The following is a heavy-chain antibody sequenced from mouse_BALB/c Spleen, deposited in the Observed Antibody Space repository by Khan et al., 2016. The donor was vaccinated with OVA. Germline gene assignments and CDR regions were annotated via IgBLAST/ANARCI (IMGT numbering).Heavy chain of an antibody. J-gene: IGHJ1*01. CDR1: GFSLNTYS. CDR2: IWAGGNT. CDR3: ARRSDGYPEWYFDV. Sequence: VQLQESGPGLVAPSQSLSITCTVSGFSLNTYSVHWVRQPPGKGLEWLGVIWAGGNTNYNSALMSRLTISKDNSKSQVFLEMNSLQTDDTAIYYCARRSDGYPEWYFDVWGAGTTVTVSS. D-gene: IGHD2-3*01. V-gene: IGHV2-9*02.